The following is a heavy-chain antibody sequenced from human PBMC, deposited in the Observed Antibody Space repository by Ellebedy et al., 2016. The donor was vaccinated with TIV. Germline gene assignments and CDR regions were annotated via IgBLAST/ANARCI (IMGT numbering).Heavy chain of an antibody. Sequence: GESLKISXAASGFTFSSSDMNWVRQAPGKGLEWISYIRSSSDYILYADSVKGRFTTSRDNAKDTLYLQLNSLRTEDTAVYYCARDSGSYPFDYWGQGTLVTVSS. D-gene: IGHD1-26*01. CDR2: IRSSSDYI. V-gene: IGHV3-21*05. CDR1: GFTFSSSD. J-gene: IGHJ4*02. CDR3: ARDSGSYPFDY.